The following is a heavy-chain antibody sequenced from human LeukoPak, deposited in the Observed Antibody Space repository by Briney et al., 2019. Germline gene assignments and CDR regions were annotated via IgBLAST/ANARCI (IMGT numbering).Heavy chain of an antibody. CDR1: GASISGYY. CDR3: AREAMVRGDYYYYMDV. CDR2: IYHSGIA. D-gene: IGHD3-10*01. J-gene: IGHJ6*03. V-gene: IGHV4-38-2*02. Sequence: SETLSLTCTVSGASISGYYWSRIRQPPGKGLEWIGSIYHSGIAYYNPSLKSRVTISVDTSKNQFSLRLRSVTAADTAVYYCAREAMVRGDYYYYMDVWGKGTTVTISS.